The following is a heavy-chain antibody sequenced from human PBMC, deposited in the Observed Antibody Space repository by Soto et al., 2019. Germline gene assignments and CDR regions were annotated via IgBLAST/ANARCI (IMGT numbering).Heavy chain of an antibody. J-gene: IGHJ3*02. CDR3: ARRGMSKIGFDT. CDR2: FNPSGDAA. Sequence: GASVKVSCKASGYIFSNYYMHWVRQAPGQGLEWMGVFNPSGDAAHYAQSFQGRVSVTRDTSTSTVYMELSTLTSEDTAVYYCARRGMSKIGFDTWGQGTMVTV. V-gene: IGHV1-46*01. CDR1: GYIFSNYY. D-gene: IGHD3-10*01.